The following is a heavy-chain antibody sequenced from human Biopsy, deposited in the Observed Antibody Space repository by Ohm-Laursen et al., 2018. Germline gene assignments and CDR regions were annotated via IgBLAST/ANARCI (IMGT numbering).Heavy chain of an antibody. CDR3: ARATNSTGWPYYYFYGMDV. CDR1: GRSISSDY. Sequence: GTLSLTCTVSGRSISSDYWSWIRQTPGKGLEWIGYIYYSGSTNYNPSLKSRVTTSVDTSKNQFSLRLNSVTAADTAVYYCARATNSTGWPYYYFYGMDVWGQGTTVTVSS. J-gene: IGHJ6*02. CDR2: IYYSGST. V-gene: IGHV4-59*01. D-gene: IGHD2/OR15-2a*01.